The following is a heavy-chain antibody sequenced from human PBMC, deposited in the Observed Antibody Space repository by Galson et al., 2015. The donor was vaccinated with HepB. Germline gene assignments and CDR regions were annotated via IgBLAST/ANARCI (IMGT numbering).Heavy chain of an antibody. CDR1: GLTLEPYD. D-gene: IGHD2/OR15-2a*01. CDR2: ISENDIST. V-gene: IGHV3-23*01. CDR3: AKGSPTSLYHYYMDV. Sequence: SLRLSCAASGLTLEPYDISWVRQAPGRGLQWVSAISENDISTHYADPVKGRFTISRQNSKNMVFLQMNRLKVEDTAVYYCAKGSPTSLYHYYMDVWGKGTTVTVSS. J-gene: IGHJ6*03.